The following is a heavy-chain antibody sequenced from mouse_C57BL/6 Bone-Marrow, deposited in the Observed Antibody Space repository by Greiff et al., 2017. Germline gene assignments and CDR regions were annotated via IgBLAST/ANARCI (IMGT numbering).Heavy chain of an antibody. CDR2: IDPENGDT. D-gene: IGHD1-1*01. V-gene: IGHV14-4*01. Sequence: EVQLQQSGAELVRPGASVTLSCTASGFNIKDDYMHWVQQRPEQGLEWIGWIDPENGDTEYASKFQGKATITADTSSNTAYLQLSSLTSEDTAVYYCTTYYYGSSYYWGQGTTLTVSS. J-gene: IGHJ2*01. CDR1: GFNIKDDY. CDR3: TTYYYGSSYY.